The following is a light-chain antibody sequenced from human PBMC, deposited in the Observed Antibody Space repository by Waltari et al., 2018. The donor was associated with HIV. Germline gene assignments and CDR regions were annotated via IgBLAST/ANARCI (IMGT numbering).Light chain of an antibody. CDR1: SSNIGSHY. J-gene: IGLJ3*02. CDR2: QSD. Sequence: QSVLTQPPSVSAAPGQKVTISCSGSSSNIGSHYVSWYQHLPGTAPKLLIYQSDDRPSGIPDRFSGSRSGTSASLDITGLQTGDEADYHCGTWDSSLSTVVFGGGTKLTVL. V-gene: IGLV1-51*01. CDR3: GTWDSSLSTVV.